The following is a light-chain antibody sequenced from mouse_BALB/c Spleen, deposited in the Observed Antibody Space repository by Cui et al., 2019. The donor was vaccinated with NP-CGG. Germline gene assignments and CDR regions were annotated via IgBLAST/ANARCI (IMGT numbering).Light chain of an antibody. CDR1: TGAVTTNNY. Sequence: QVVVTQAAALTTSPGGTVTLTCRSSTGAVTTNNYANWVQEKPDHLFNGLIGGTSNRAPGVPARFSGSLIGDKAALTITGAQTEDEAIYFCTLWYSNHWVFGGGTKLTVL. V-gene: IGLV1*01. CDR2: GTS. J-gene: IGLJ1*01. CDR3: TLWYSNHWV.